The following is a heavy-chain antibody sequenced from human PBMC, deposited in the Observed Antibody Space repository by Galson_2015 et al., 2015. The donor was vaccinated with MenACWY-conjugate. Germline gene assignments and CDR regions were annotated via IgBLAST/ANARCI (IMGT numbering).Heavy chain of an antibody. J-gene: IGHJ6*02. V-gene: IGHV4-39*01. Sequence: ETLSLTCTVSGGSISSSSYYWGWIRQPPGKGLEWIGSIYYSGSTYYNPSLKSRVTISVDTSKNQFSLKLSSVTAADTAVYYCARPGRSYSSSSYYYYYGMDVWGQGTTVTVSS. CDR1: GGSISSSSYY. CDR3: ARPGRSYSSSSYYYYYGMDV. CDR2: IYYSGST. D-gene: IGHD6-6*01.